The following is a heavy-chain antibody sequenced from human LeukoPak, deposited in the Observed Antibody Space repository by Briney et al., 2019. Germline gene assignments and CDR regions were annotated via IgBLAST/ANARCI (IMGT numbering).Heavy chain of an antibody. J-gene: IGHJ5*02. D-gene: IGHD3-10*01. V-gene: IGHV4-38-2*02. CDR1: GYSITSGYY. CDR2: IYHGGPT. CDR3: ARLPGPIWIDP. Sequence: SETLLLTCSVSGYSITSGYYWGWIRQPPGKGLEWIGGIYHGGPTYYNPSLMSRVTMSVDTSKKQFSLKLSSVTAADTAVYYCARLPGPIWIDPWGQGTLVTVSP.